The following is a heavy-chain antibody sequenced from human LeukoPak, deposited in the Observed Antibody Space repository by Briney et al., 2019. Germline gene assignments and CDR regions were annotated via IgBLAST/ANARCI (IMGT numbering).Heavy chain of an antibody. CDR3: ARDGTAAGLYFDL. CDR2: IRHDGGEK. D-gene: IGHD6-13*01. Sequence: GGSLRLSCAVSGFTFSDYWMNWVRQAPGKGLEWVASIRHDGGEKTYVDSVKGRFTISRDNTKRSLYLQMSSLRAEDTAVYYCARDGTAAGLYFDLWGQGTLVTVSS. J-gene: IGHJ4*01. CDR1: GFTFSDYW. V-gene: IGHV3-7*01.